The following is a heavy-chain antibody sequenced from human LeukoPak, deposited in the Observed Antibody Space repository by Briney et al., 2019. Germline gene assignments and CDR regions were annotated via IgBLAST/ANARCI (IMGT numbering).Heavy chain of an antibody. V-gene: IGHV3-11*03. CDR1: GFKFSDHY. D-gene: IGHD2-21*02. Sequence: GGSLRLSWAPSGFKFSDHYMTWTRRAPGKGLEYISYIGPTGSHTKYADSVKGRFTTSRDNAKSSLYLQRNSLRAEDTAVYYCARTARWPDFWGQGTLVTVSS. CDR2: IGPTGSHT. J-gene: IGHJ4*02. CDR3: ARTARWPDF.